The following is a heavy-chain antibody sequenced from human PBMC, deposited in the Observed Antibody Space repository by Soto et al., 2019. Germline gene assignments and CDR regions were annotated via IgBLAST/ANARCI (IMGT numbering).Heavy chain of an antibody. CDR3: AGGYRQSGYSSSWVFDY. D-gene: IGHD6-13*01. CDR1: GGSINSGGYY. CDR2: IFYSGST. J-gene: IGHJ4*02. Sequence: QVQLQESGPGLVKPSQTLSLICTVSGGSINSGGYYWNWIRQHPGKGLEWIGYIFYSGSTYYNPFRRSRVNISADTFANQFALNLSSVTAADTAVYFCAGGYRQSGYSSSWVFDYWGQGTLVNVSS. V-gene: IGHV4-31*03.